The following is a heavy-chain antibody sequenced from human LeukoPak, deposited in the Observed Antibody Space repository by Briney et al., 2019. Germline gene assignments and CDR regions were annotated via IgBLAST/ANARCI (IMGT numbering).Heavy chain of an antibody. J-gene: IGHJ6*03. V-gene: IGHV3-30*02. CDR2: IRYDGSNK. D-gene: IGHD3/OR15-3a*01. CDR3: AKDWSRWTGYQSPMDV. CDR1: GFTFGSYG. Sequence: PGGSLRLSCAASGFTFGSYGMHWVRQAPGKGLEWVAFIRYDGSNKYYADSVKGRFTISRDNSKNTLYLQMNSLRAEDTAVYYCAKDWSRWTGYQSPMDVWGKGTTVTVSS.